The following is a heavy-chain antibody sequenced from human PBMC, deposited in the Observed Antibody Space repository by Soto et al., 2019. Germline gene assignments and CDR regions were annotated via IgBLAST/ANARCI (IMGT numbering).Heavy chain of an antibody. Sequence: ASVKVSCKASGYTFTGYYMHWVRQAPGQGLEWMGWINPNSGGTNYAQKFQGRVTMTRDTSISTAYMELSRLRSDDTAVYYCARGITIFGGAGGYWGQGTLVTVS. CDR3: ARGITIFGGAGGY. D-gene: IGHD3-3*01. CDR1: GYTFTGYY. J-gene: IGHJ4*02. CDR2: INPNSGGT. V-gene: IGHV1-2*02.